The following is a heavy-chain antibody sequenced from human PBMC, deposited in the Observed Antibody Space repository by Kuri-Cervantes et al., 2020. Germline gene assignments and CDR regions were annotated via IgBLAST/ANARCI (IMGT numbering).Heavy chain of an antibody. CDR3: ARDPSREYYYDSSGYVDY. J-gene: IGHJ4*02. CDR1: GFTFSSYW. CDR2: IKQDGSEK. Sequence: GESLKISCAASGFTFSSYWMSWVRQAPGKGLEWAANIKQDGSEKYYVDSVKGRFTISRDNAKNSLYLQMNSLRAEDTAVYYCARDPSREYYYDSSGYVDYWGQGTLVTVSS. V-gene: IGHV3-7*01. D-gene: IGHD3-22*01.